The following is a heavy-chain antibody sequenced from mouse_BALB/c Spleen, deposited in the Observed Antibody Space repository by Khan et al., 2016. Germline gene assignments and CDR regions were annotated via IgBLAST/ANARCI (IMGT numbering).Heavy chain of an antibody. CDR2: INTETGEP. CDR1: GYTFTDYS. D-gene: IGHD4-1*01. V-gene: IGHV9-2-1*01. CDR3: AIDWALDY. J-gene: IGHJ2*01. Sequence: QIQLVQSGPELKKPGETVKISCKASGYTFTDYSMHWVKQSPGKGLKWMGWINTETGEPPYADDFKGRFAFSLETSATSAYLQINNLKNAYSATFCCAIDWALDYWGQGTTFTVSS.